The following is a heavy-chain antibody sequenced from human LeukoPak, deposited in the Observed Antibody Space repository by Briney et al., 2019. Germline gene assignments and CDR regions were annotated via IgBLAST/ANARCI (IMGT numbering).Heavy chain of an antibody. Sequence: SETLSLTCAVYGGSFSGYYWSWIRQPPGKGLEWIGEINHSGSTNYNPSLKSRVTISVDTSKNQFSLKLSSVTAADTAVYYCARALDIPTGYPTVDYWGQGTLVTVSS. V-gene: IGHV4-34*01. D-gene: IGHD3-9*01. CDR1: GGSFSGYY. CDR3: ARALDIPTGYPTVDY. J-gene: IGHJ4*02. CDR2: INHSGST.